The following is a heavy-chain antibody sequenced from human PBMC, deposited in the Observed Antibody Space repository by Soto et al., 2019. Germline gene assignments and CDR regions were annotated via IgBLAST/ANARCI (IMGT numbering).Heavy chain of an antibody. Sequence: EVQLVESGGGLVQPGGSLRLSCAASGFTFSSYWMHWVRQAPGKGLVWVSRINSDGSSTSYADSVKGRFTISRDNAKNTLYLQMNSLRAEDTAVYYCARTRGAAARLYGMDVWGQGTTVTVSS. CDR3: ARTRGAAARLYGMDV. CDR2: INSDGSST. CDR1: GFTFSSYW. D-gene: IGHD6-6*01. V-gene: IGHV3-74*01. J-gene: IGHJ6*02.